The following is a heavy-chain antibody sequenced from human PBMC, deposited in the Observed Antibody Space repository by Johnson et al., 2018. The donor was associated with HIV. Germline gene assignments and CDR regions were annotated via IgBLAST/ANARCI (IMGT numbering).Heavy chain of an antibody. CDR3: ARDGGFVGAFDI. CDR2: IGTAGDT. J-gene: IGHJ3*02. V-gene: IGHV3-13*01. Sequence: VESGGSLRLSCAASGFTVSSNYMSWVRQAPGKGLEWVSAIGTAGDTYYPGSVKGRFTISRENAKNSLYLQMNSLRAGDTAVYYCARDGGFVGAFDIWGQGTMVIVSS. CDR1: GFTVSSNY. D-gene: IGHD3-16*01.